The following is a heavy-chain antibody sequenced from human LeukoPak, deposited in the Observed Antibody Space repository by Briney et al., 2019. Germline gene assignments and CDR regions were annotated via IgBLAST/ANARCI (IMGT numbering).Heavy chain of an antibody. CDR3: ARDLADYYFDY. J-gene: IGHJ4*02. CDR2: ISYDGSNK. Sequence: EGSPRLSCAASGFTFSSYAMHWVRQAPGKGLEWVAVISYDGSNKYYADSVKGRFTISRDNSKNTLYLQMNSLRAEDTAVYYCARDLADYYFDYWGQGTLVTVS. V-gene: IGHV3-30*04. CDR1: GFTFSSYA.